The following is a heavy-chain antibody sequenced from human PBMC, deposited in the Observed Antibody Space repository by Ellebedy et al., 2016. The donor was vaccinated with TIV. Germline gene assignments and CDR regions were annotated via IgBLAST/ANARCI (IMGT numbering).Heavy chain of an antibody. CDR3: TRTGYDLATVPDY. J-gene: IGHJ4*02. D-gene: IGHD5-12*01. Sequence: GESLKISCAASGFSFSGSAMHWVHQASGKGLEWVGRIRSKADNYATAYAASVKGRFTISRDDSKNTEYLQMNSLKTEDTAVYYCTRTGYDLATVPDYWGQGTLVTVSS. V-gene: IGHV3-73*01. CDR2: IRSKADNYAT. CDR1: GFSFSGSA.